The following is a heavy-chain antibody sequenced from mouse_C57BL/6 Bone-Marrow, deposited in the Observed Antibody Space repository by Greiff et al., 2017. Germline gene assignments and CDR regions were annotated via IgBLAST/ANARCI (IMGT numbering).Heavy chain of an antibody. J-gene: IGHJ2*01. V-gene: IGHV1-22*01. CDR2: INPNNGGT. Sequence: VQLQQSGPELVKPGASVKMSCKASGYTFTDYNMHWVKQSHGKSLEWIGYINPNNGGTSYNQKFKGKATLTVNKSSSTAYMERRSLTSEDSAVYYCASTMITHYFDYWGQGTTLTVSS. CDR3: ASTMITHYFDY. D-gene: IGHD2-4*01. CDR1: GYTFTDYN.